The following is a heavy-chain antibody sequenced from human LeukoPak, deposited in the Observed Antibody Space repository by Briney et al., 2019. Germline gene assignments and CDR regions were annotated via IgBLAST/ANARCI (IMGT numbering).Heavy chain of an antibody. J-gene: IGHJ4*02. V-gene: IGHV3-23*01. CDR1: GFTFSSYA. D-gene: IGHD6-13*01. CDR2: ISGSGGST. Sequence: GGSLRLSCAASGFTFSSYAMSWVRQAPGKGLEWVSAISGSGGSTYYADSVKGRFTISRDNSKNTLYLQMNSLRVEDTAVYYCAKGVFSVEQQLVVGIDYWGQGTLVTVSS. CDR3: AKGVFSVEQQLVVGIDY.